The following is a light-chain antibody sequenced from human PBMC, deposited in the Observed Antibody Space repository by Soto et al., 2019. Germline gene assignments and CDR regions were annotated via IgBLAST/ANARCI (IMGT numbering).Light chain of an antibody. J-gene: IGKJ5*01. CDR2: YIS. CDR3: QQHNQWPIT. V-gene: IGKV3D-15*01. CDR1: QSAGNF. Sequence: EIVITQSPSTLSVSPGETSSLSCMASQSAGNFLAWYQQKPGQAPRLLIYYISTRATGIPARFSGSGSGTEFTLTINSLQSEDSAVYYCQQHNQWPITFGQGTRLEIK.